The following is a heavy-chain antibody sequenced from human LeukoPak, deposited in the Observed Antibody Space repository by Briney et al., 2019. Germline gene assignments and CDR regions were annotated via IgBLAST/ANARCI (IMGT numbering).Heavy chain of an antibody. V-gene: IGHV4-59*12. D-gene: IGHD3-3*01. Sequence: SETLSLTCTVSGGSISSYYWSWIRQPPGKGLEWIGYIYYSGSTNYNPSLKSRVTISVDTSKNQFSLKLSSVTAADTAVYYCARAPLRFLERSTPTPKYYYYYMDVWGKGTTVTVSS. CDR1: GGSISSYY. CDR2: IYYSGST. J-gene: IGHJ6*03. CDR3: ARAPLRFLERSTPTPKYYYYYMDV.